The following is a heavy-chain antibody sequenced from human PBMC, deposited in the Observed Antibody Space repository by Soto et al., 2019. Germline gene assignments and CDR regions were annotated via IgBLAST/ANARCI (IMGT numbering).Heavy chain of an antibody. J-gene: IGHJ6*02. D-gene: IGHD3-9*01. V-gene: IGHV3-23*01. Sequence: GGSLRLSCAASGFTFSSYAMSWVRQAPGKGLERVSAISGSGGSTYYADSVKGRFTISRDNSKNTLYLQMNSLRAEDTAVYYCARDRIRYFDWLLHYYYYGMDVWGQGTTVTVSS. CDR2: ISGSGGST. CDR1: GFTFSSYA. CDR3: ARDRIRYFDWLLHYYYYGMDV.